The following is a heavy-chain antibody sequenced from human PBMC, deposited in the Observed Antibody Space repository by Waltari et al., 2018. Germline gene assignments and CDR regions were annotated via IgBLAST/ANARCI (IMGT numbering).Heavy chain of an antibody. V-gene: IGHV1-69-2*01. CDR2: DEPEDGET. CDR1: GYTFPDYY. CDR3: ATKSQGRLGAFDI. D-gene: IGHD3-22*01. J-gene: IGHJ3*02. Sequence: EVQLVQSGAEVKKPGATVKISCKASGYTFPDYYMHWVQQAPGKGLEWMGRDEPEDGETRYAEKLQGRVTITEDKTTDTAYMEMSSLRSEDKAVYYCATKSQGRLGAFDIWGQGTMVTVSS.